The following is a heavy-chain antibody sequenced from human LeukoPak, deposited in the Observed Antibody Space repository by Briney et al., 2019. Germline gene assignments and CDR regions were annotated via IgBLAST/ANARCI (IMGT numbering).Heavy chain of an antibody. D-gene: IGHD7-27*01. Sequence: ASVKVSCKASGYTFTSYYMHWVRQAPGQGLEWMGIINPSGGSTSYAQKFQGRVTMTRDTSTSTVYMELSSLRSEDTAVYYCARTSGVPGGYYGMDVWGQGTTVTVSS. V-gene: IGHV1-46*01. CDR3: ARTSGVPGGYYGMDV. CDR2: INPSGGST. J-gene: IGHJ6*02. CDR1: GYTFTSYY.